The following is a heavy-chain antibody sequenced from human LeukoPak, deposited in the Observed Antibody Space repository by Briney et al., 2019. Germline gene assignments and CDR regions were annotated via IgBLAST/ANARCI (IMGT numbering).Heavy chain of an antibody. CDR3: ARIQLGYCSSTSCYNLPGVRFDP. CDR1: GGSFSGYY. J-gene: IGHJ5*02. V-gene: IGHV4-34*01. Sequence: PSETLSLTCAVYGGSFSGYYWSWIRQPPGKGLEWIGEINHSGSTNYNPSLKSRVTISVDTSKNQFSLKLSSVAAADTAVYYCARIQLGYCSSTSCYNLPGVRFDPWGQGTLVTVSS. CDR2: INHSGST. D-gene: IGHD2-2*02.